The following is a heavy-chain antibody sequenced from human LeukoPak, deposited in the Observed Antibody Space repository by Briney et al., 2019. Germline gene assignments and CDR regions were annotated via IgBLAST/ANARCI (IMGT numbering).Heavy chain of an antibody. Sequence: PGGSLRLSCAASGFTFSSCGSNWVRQAPGNGLDWVSSIGPTGTDRYYADSVRGRFTISRENAKNSMYLQMDSLRDEDTAVYYCATETIGRHYDYWGQGTLLTVSS. CDR2: IGPTGTDR. CDR1: GFTFSSCG. D-gene: IGHD1-14*01. V-gene: IGHV3-21*01. J-gene: IGHJ4*02. CDR3: ATETIGRHYDY.